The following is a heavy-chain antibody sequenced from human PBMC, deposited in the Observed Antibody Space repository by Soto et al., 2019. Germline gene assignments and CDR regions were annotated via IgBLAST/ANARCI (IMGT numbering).Heavy chain of an antibody. CDR3: AREVPLGYCSSTSCYASRTHKYNWFDP. CDR2: INAGNGNT. D-gene: IGHD2-2*01. CDR1: GYTFTSYA. V-gene: IGHV1-3*01. Sequence: GASVTVSCKASGYTFTSYAMHWVRQAPGQRLEWMGWINAGNGNTKYSQKFQGRVTITRDTSASTAYMELSSLRSEDTAVYYCAREVPLGYCSSTSCYASRTHKYNWFDPWGQGTLVTVSS. J-gene: IGHJ5*02.